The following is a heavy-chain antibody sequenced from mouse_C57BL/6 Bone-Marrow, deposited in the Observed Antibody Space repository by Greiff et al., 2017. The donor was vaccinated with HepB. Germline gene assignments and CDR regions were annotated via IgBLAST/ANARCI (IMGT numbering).Heavy chain of an antibody. CDR1: GFTFSSYA. V-gene: IGHV5-4*03. CDR2: ISDGGSYT. Sequence: EVKLQESGGGLVKPGGSLKLSCAASGFTFSSYAMSWVRQTPEKRLEWVATISDGGSYTYYPDNVKGRFTISRDNAKNNLYLQMSHLKSEDTAMYYCASLYGSSPYWGQGTLVTVSA. J-gene: IGHJ3*01. D-gene: IGHD1-1*01. CDR3: ASLYGSSPY.